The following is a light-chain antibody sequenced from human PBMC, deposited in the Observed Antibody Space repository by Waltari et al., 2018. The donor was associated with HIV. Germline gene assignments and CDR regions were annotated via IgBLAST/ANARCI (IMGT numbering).Light chain of an antibody. V-gene: IGKV3-15*01. CDR1: QSISNN. J-gene: IGKJ5*01. Sequence: EIVMTQSPAPLSVSPGERATLSCRASQSISNNLAWYQQRPGQAPRLLIYGASTRATSIPARFSGSGSGTEFTLTISSLQSEDFAVYYCQQYNNWPPITFGQGTRLEIK. CDR3: QQYNNWPPIT. CDR2: GAS.